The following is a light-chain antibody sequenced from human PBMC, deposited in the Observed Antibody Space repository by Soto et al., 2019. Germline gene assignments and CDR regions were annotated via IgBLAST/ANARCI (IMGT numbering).Light chain of an antibody. J-gene: IGKJ1*01. CDR1: QSVSSN. V-gene: IGKV3-15*01. CDR2: GAS. Sequence: EIVMTQSPATLSVSPGERATISCRASQSVSSNLAWYQQKPGQAPRLLISGASSRATGIPARFSGSGSGTEFTLTNSSLQSEDFAVYYCQQYNNWPPWTFGQGTRVEIK. CDR3: QQYNNWPPWT.